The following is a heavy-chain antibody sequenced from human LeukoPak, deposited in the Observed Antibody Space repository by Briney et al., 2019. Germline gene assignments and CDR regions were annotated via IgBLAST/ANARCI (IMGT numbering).Heavy chain of an antibody. Sequence: GGSLRLSCAASGFTVSNNYMSWVRQAPGKGLEWVSLIYSGDAPAYADSVKGRFTVSRDNSKNTLYLQMNSLRAEDTAVYYCARDLNYWGQGALVTVSS. CDR1: GFTVSNNY. V-gene: IGHV3-53*01. CDR2: IYSGDAP. J-gene: IGHJ4*02. CDR3: ARDLNY.